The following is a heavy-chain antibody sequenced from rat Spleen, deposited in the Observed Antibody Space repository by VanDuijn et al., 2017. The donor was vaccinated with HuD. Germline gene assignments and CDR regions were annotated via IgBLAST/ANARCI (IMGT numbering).Heavy chain of an antibody. Sequence: EVQLVESDGGLVQPGRSLKLSCAASGFTFSDYYMAWVRQAPTKGLEWVASMSHDGGGTYYRDSVKGRFTVSRDNAKSTLYLQMDSLRSEDTATYYCASQNWELDYWGQGVMVTVSS. J-gene: IGHJ2*01. D-gene: IGHD5-1*01. V-gene: IGHV5-29*01. CDR1: GFTFSDYY. CDR2: MSHDGGGT. CDR3: ASQNWELDY.